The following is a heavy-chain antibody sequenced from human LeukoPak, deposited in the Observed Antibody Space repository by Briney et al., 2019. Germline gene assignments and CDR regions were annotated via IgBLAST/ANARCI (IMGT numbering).Heavy chain of an antibody. Sequence: SETLSLTCAVYGGSFSGYYWSWIRQPPGKGLEWIGEINHSGSTNYNPSLKSRVTISVDTSKNQFSLKLSSVTAADTAVYYCARGGVSWGQGTLVTVSS. CDR2: INHSGST. CDR3: ARGGVS. J-gene: IGHJ4*02. V-gene: IGHV4-34*01. D-gene: IGHD2/OR15-2a*01. CDR1: GGSFSGYY.